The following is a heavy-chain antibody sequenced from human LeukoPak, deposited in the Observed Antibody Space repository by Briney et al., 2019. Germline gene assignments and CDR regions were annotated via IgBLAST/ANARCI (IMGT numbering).Heavy chain of an antibody. CDR3: ARAFDSSGWYGGSDY. CDR2: IYYSGST. J-gene: IGHJ4*02. CDR1: GGSISSYY. Sequence: KASETLSLTCTVSGGSISSYYWSWIRQPPGKGLEWIGYIYYSGSTNYNPSLKSRVTIPVDTSKNQFSLKLSSVTAADTAVYYCARAFDSSGWYGGSDYWGQGTLVTVSS. V-gene: IGHV4-59*01. D-gene: IGHD6-19*01.